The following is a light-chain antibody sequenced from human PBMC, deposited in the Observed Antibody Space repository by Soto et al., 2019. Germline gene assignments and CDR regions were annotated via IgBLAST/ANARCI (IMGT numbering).Light chain of an antibody. J-gene: IGLJ1*01. V-gene: IGLV2-14*01. CDR2: EVS. Sequence: QSALTQPASVSGSPGQSITISCTGTSSDVGGYNYVSWYQQHPGKAPKLMIYEVSNRPSGVSNRFSGSKSGNTASLTISGRQAADEADYYCSSYTSSSTLGVFGTGTKLTVL. CDR3: SSYTSSSTLGV. CDR1: SSDVGGYNY.